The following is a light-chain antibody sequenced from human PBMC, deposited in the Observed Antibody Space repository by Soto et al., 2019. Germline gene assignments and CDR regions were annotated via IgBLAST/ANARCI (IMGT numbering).Light chain of an antibody. V-gene: IGKV3-20*01. Sequence: EIVLTQSPDTLSLSPGERATLSCRASQSVSSTYLAWFQQRPGQTPRLLISGASSRATGIPERFSGGGSGTDFTLTISRLEPEDFAMYWCQLYGSSPLFTFGPGTKVDIK. CDR1: QSVSSTY. CDR3: QLYGSSPLFT. J-gene: IGKJ3*01. CDR2: GAS.